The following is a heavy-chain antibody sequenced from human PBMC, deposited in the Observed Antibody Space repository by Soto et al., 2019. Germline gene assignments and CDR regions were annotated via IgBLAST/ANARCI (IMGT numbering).Heavy chain of an antibody. CDR2: MYYSGIS. Sequence: PSETLSLTWSVSGGSTSYKSYFWGWFRQSPGKGLEWIGSMYYSGISYYNPSLKSRVAISVDTSKNQFSLKLRSVTAADTAVYFCARQRLLRLKPDFDIWGQGTLVTVSS. CDR1: GGSTSYKSYF. D-gene: IGHD2-21*02. CDR3: ARQRLLRLKPDFDI. J-gene: IGHJ4*02. V-gene: IGHV4-39*01.